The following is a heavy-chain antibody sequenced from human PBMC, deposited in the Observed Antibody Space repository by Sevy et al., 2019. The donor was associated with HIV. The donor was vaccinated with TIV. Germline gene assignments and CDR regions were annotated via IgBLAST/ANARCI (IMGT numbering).Heavy chain of an antibody. J-gene: IGHJ6*02. CDR2: IKSEFDGGAI. CDR1: GFTFSSAW. Sequence: GGSLRLSCTASGFTFSSAWMSWVRQAPGKGLEWVDRIKSEFDGGAIDYAAPVKGRFSISREDSKNTVYLQMNRLKTEDTAVYYCITDPAYRGYDEEVINDYFYGMDVWGQGTTVTVSS. V-gene: IGHV3-15*01. D-gene: IGHD5-12*01. CDR3: ITDPAYRGYDEEVINDYFYGMDV.